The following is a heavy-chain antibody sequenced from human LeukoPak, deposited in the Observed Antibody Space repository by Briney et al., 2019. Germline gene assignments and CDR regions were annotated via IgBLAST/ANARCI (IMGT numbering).Heavy chain of an antibody. CDR3: ARDSLGYGTDV. D-gene: IGHD1-26*01. Sequence: PSETLSLTCTVSGASISDYYWTWIRQPPGKGLEWVGYIYYSGSTKYSPSLKSRVSISVDTSRNQFSLKVNSVTAADTAVYYRARDSLGYGTDVWGQGTTVTVSS. J-gene: IGHJ6*02. V-gene: IGHV4-59*01. CDR2: IYYSGST. CDR1: GASISDYY.